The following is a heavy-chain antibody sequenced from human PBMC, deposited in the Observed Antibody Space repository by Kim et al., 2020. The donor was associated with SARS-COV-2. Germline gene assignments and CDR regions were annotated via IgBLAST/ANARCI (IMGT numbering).Heavy chain of an antibody. J-gene: IGHJ6*02. D-gene: IGHD6-19*01. CDR1: GFTFSSYW. CDR3: ARDGYSSPWVPGGGMDV. V-gene: IGHV3-74*01. Sequence: GGSLRLSCAASGFTFSSYWMHWVRQAPGKGLVWVSRINSDGSTTNYADSVKGRFTISRDNAKNTLYLQMNRLRAEDTAVYYCARDGYSSPWVPGGGMDVWGQGTTVTVSS. CDR2: INSDGSTT.